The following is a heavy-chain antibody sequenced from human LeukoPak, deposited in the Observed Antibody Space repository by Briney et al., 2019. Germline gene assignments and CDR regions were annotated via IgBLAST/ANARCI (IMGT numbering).Heavy chain of an antibody. CDR3: AKAFSYYDRSAFSHRTFDS. J-gene: IGHJ4*02. V-gene: IGHV3-23*01. CDR2: IGSSGATT. CDR1: GFTFSSFA. Sequence: GGSLRLSCAASGFTFSSFAMTWVRQAPGTGLEWVSGIGSSGATTYYADSVKGRFTISRDNSKSTLFLQVNSLRAEDTAVYYCAKAFSYYDRSAFSHRTFDSCGRGTLVTVSS. D-gene: IGHD3-22*01.